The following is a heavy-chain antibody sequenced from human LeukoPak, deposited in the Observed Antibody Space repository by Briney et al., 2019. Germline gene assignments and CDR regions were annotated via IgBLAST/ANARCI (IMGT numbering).Heavy chain of an antibody. CDR1: GYTFTGYY. CDR2: INPNSGGT. V-gene: IGHV1-2*02. J-gene: IGHJ4*02. Sequence: ASVKVSCKASGYTFTGYYMHSVRQAPGQGLEWMGWINPNSGGTNYAQKFQGRVTMTRDTSISTAYMELSRLRSDDTAVYYCARVSRAVAGTVVSIIDYWGQGTLVTVSS. CDR3: ARVSRAVAGTVVSIIDY. D-gene: IGHD6-19*01.